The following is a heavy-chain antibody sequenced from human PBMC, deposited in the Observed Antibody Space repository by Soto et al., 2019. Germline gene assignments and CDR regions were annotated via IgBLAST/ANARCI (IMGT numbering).Heavy chain of an antibody. D-gene: IGHD2-2*01. V-gene: IGHV5-51*01. CDR2: IYPGDSKT. CDR1: GFSFTTYW. J-gene: IGHJ6*02. CDR3: TSSPRGYCSSTSCRELGNYYGMDV. Sequence: GESLKISCKGSGFSFTTYWIAWVLQIPWKGLEWMGIIYPGDSKTTYSPSFQGQVTISADKSISTAYLQWSSLKASDTAMYYCTSSPRGYCSSTSCRELGNYYGMDVWGQGTTVTVSS.